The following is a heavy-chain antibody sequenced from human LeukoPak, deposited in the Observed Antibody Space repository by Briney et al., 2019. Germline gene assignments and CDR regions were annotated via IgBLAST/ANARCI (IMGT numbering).Heavy chain of an antibody. Sequence: PGGSLRLSCAASGFTFSSYWMHWVRQAPGKGLVWVSRINSDGSSTSYADSVKGRFTISRDNAKNTLYLQMNSLRAEDTAVYYCAILIVGATGLDYWGQGTLVTVSS. J-gene: IGHJ4*02. CDR3: AILIVGATGLDY. V-gene: IGHV3-74*01. CDR1: GFTFSSYW. CDR2: INSDGSST. D-gene: IGHD1-26*01.